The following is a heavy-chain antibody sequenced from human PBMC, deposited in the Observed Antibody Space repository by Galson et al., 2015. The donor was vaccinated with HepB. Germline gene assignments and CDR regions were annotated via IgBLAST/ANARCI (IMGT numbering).Heavy chain of an antibody. D-gene: IGHD3-22*01. CDR1: GGSISSSSYY. V-gene: IGHV4-39*01. CDR2: IYYSGST. J-gene: IGHJ4*02. CDR3: ARLLAWGMIVVVTPGDLPPYYFDY. Sequence: LTCTVSGGSISSSSYYWGWIRQPPGKGLEWIGSIYYSGSTYYNPSLKSRVTISVDTSKNQFSLKLSSVTAADTAVYYCARLLAWGMIVVVTPGDLPPYYFDYWGQGTLVTVSS.